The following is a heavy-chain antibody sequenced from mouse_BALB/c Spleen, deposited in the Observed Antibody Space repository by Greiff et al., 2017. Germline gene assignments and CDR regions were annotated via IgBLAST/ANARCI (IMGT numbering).Heavy chain of an antibody. J-gene: IGHJ3*01. Sequence: VQLQQSGAELVKPGASVKLSCTASGFTFTDSTMHWVKQRPEQGLEWIGRINPANGNTKYDPKFKGKATITADTSSNTAYLQLSSLTSEDSAVYYCARWGDYDGFDYWGQGTPVTVSA. D-gene: IGHD2-4*01. CDR1: GFTFTDST. CDR3: ARWGDYDGFDY. CDR2: INPANGNT. V-gene: IGHV14-3*02.